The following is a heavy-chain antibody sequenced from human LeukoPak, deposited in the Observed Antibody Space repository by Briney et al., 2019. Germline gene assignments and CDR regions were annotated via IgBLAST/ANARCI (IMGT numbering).Heavy chain of an antibody. D-gene: IGHD3-22*01. CDR3: STNYYDSSGYYYVGNYYYGMDV. CDR1: GGTFSNYP. V-gene: IGHV1-69*01. Sequence: SVKVSCKASGGTFSNYPISWVRQAPGQGLEWMGGITPLFGRPNYAQKFQGRVTINADESTSTAYMELRSLRSDDTAVYYCSTNYYDSSGYYYVGNYYYGMDVWGQGTTVTVSS. CDR2: ITPLFGRP. J-gene: IGHJ6*02.